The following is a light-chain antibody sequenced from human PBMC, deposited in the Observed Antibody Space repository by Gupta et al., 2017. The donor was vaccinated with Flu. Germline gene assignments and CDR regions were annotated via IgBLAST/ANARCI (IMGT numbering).Light chain of an antibody. CDR1: QSVLYSSNNKNY. V-gene: IGKV4-1*01. CDR2: WAS. J-gene: IGKJ4*01. Sequence: DIVMTQSPDSLAVSLGERATINCKSRQSVLYSSNNKNYLAWYQQKPGQPPKLRIYWASTRESGVPDRFSGSGSGTDFTLAISNLQAEDVAVYYCQQYYRTPLTFGGGTKVEIK. CDR3: QQYYRTPLT.